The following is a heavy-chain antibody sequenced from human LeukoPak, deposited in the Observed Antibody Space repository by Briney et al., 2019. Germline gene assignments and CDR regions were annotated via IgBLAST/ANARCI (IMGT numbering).Heavy chain of an antibody. Sequence: PGGSLRLSCTASGFTFSDYHMSWIRQAPGMGLEWVSYITGSSGYTNYADSVKGRFTISRDNAKNSLYLQMNSLRAEDTAVYYCARDDLDRNYVYYYYGMDVWGQGTTVTVSS. V-gene: IGHV3-11*06. CDR3: ARDDLDRNYVYYYYGMDV. J-gene: IGHJ6*02. D-gene: IGHD4-11*01. CDR1: GFTFSDYH. CDR2: ITGSSGYT.